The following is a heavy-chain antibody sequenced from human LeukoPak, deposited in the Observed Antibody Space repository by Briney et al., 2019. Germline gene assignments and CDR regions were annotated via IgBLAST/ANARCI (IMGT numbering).Heavy chain of an antibody. Sequence: SGPTLVKPTQTLTLTCTFSGFSLRTRGVGVGWIRQPPGKALEWLALIYWNDDKRYSPSLKSRLTITKDTSKNQVVLTMTNMDPVDTATYYCAHSHTREYWDWFDPWGQGTLVTVSS. CDR1: GFSLRTRGVG. D-gene: IGHD3-10*01. J-gene: IGHJ5*02. CDR3: AHSHTREYWDWFDP. V-gene: IGHV2-5*01. CDR2: IYWNDDK.